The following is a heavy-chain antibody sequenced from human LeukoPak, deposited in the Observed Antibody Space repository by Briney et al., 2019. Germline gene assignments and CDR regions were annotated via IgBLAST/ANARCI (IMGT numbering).Heavy chain of an antibody. V-gene: IGHV4-34*01. D-gene: IGHD7-27*01. CDR1: GGSFSGYS. J-gene: IGHJ4*02. CDR2: ITHTGST. CDR3: ARGAPGY. Sequence: PSETLSLTCAVYGGSFSGYSWSWIRQPPGKGLEWIGEITHTGSTNSNPSLKSRISISVDTSKNQFSLKPTSVTAADTAVYYCARGAPGYWGQGTLVTVSS.